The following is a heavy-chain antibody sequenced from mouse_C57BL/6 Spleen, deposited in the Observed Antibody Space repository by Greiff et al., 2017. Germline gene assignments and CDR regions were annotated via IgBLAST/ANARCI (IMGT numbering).Heavy chain of an antibody. J-gene: IGHJ1*03. V-gene: IGHV3-6*01. D-gene: IGHD2-3*01. Sequence: ESGPGLVKPSQSLSLTCSVTGYSITSGYYWNWIRQFPGNKLEWRGYISYDGSNNYNPSLKNRISITRDTSKNQFFLKLNSVTTEDTATYDGARLIYDGYYYWYFDVWGTGTTVTVSS. CDR3: ARLIYDGYYYWYFDV. CDR2: ISYDGSN. CDR1: GYSITSGYY.